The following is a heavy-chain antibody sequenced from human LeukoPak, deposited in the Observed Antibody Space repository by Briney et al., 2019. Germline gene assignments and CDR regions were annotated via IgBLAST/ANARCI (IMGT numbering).Heavy chain of an antibody. J-gene: IGHJ4*02. Sequence: SETLSLTCAVYGGSFSGYYWSWIRQPPGKGLEWIGEINHSGSTNYNPSLKSRVTISVDTSKNQFSLKLSSVTAADTAVYCCARKKVVTRTYIDYWGQGTLVTVSS. CDR3: ARKKVVTRTYIDY. CDR2: INHSGST. V-gene: IGHV4-34*01. CDR1: GGSFSGYY. D-gene: IGHD2-21*02.